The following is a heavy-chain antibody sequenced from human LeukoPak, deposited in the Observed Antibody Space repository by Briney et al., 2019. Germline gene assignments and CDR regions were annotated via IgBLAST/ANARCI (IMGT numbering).Heavy chain of an antibody. V-gene: IGHV3-30*07. CDR3: ARSWGPAVTFSWFDP. D-gene: IGHD7-27*01. J-gene: IGHJ5*02. Sequence: DSVKGRFTISRDNSKNTLYLQMNSLRAEDTAVYYCARSWGPAVTFSWFDPWGQGTLVTVSS.